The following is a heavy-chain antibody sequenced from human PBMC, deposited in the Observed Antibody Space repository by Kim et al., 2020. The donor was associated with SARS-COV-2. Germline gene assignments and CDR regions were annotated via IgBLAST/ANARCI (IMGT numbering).Heavy chain of an antibody. Sequence: SETLSLTCTVSGGSISSSSYYWGWIRQPPGKGLEWIGSIYYSGSTYYNPSLKSRVTISVDTSKNQFSLKLSSVTAADTAVYYCARRWGVRGGYHFDYWGQGTLVTVSS. J-gene: IGHJ4*02. D-gene: IGHD3-10*01. CDR2: IYYSGST. CDR1: GGSISSSSYY. V-gene: IGHV4-39*01. CDR3: ARRWGVRGGYHFDY.